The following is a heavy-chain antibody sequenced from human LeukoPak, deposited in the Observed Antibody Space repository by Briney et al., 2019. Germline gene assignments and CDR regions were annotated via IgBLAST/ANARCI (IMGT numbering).Heavy chain of an antibody. D-gene: IGHD1-26*01. Sequence: PSETLSLTSALYAGSFSGSYWSWIPQPPGQGLEWIGEINHSGSTNYNPSLKSRVTISVDTSKNQFSLKLSSVTAADTAVYYCARWEGGSYYDFDYWGQGTLVTVSS. CDR3: ARWEGGSYYDFDY. J-gene: IGHJ4*02. V-gene: IGHV4-34*01. CDR2: INHSGST. CDR1: AGSFSGSY.